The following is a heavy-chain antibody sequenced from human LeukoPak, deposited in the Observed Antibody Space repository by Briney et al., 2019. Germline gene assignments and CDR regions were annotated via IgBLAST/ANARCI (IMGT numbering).Heavy chain of an antibody. J-gene: IGHJ4*02. CDR1: GGSISSYY. CDR2: IYYSGST. Sequence: SETLSLTCTVSGGSISSYYWSWIRQPPGKGLEWIGYIYYSGSTNYNPSLKGRVTISVDTSKNQFSLKLSSVTAADTAVYYCARAQVGATILDYWGQGTLVTVSS. V-gene: IGHV4-59*01. CDR3: ARAQVGATILDY. D-gene: IGHD1-26*01.